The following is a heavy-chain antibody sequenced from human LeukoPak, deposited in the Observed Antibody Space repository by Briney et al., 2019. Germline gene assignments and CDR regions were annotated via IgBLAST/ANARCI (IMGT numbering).Heavy chain of an antibody. CDR3: ARVHGAYPFDY. D-gene: IGHD4/OR15-4a*01. V-gene: IGHV3-66*01. Sequence: PGGSLRLSCAASGFTVTTNYMSWVRQAPEKGLEWVSLIYSGGSPSYADSVKGRFTISRDKSKNTLYLQMNSLRADDTAVYYCARVHGAYPFDYWGQGTLVTVSS. J-gene: IGHJ4*02. CDR1: GFTVTTNY. CDR2: IYSGGSP.